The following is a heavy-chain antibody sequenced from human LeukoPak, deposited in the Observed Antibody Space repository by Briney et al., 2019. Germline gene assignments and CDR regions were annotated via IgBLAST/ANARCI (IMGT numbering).Heavy chain of an antibody. CDR3: AREGSDWDPFDY. CDR1: GFTLSSYW. Sequence: GGSLRLSCAASGFTLSSYWMSWVRQAPGEGLEWVANIKQDGSEKYYVDSVKGRFTISRDNSKNTQYLQMNSLRVEDTAVYYCAREGSDWDPFDYWGQGTLVTVSS. CDR2: IKQDGSEK. J-gene: IGHJ4*02. V-gene: IGHV3-7*03. D-gene: IGHD6-19*01.